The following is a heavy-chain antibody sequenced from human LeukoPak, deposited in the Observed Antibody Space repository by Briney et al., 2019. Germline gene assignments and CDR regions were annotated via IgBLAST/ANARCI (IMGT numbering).Heavy chain of an antibody. CDR2: IYHSGST. V-gene: IGHV4-38-2*02. CDR1: GYSISSGYY. D-gene: IGHD3-3*01. CDR3: ARGVLFTIFGVGGSYFDY. J-gene: IGHJ4*02. Sequence: SETLSLTCTVSGYSISSGYYWGWIRQPPGKGLEWIGSIYHSGSTYYNPSLKSRVTISVDTSKNQFSLKLSSVTAADTAVYYCARGVLFTIFGVGGSYFDYWGQGTLVTVSS.